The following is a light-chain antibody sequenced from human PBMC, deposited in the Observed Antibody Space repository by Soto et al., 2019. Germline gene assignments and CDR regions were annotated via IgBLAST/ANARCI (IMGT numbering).Light chain of an antibody. V-gene: IGKV3-20*01. Sequence: EHVLTQSPGTLSLSPGERATLSCRASQSVSGSHLAWYQQKPGQAPRLLIYVASSRATGIPDTSRASGSGTDFTLKISRLEPEDFAVYHYQQYGDSSLNFGGGTKVDSK. CDR3: QQYGDSSLN. CDR2: VAS. CDR1: QSVSGSH. J-gene: IGKJ4*01.